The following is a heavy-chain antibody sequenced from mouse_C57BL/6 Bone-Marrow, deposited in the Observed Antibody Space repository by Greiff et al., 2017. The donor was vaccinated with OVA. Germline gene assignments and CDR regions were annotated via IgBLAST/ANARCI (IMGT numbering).Heavy chain of an antibody. V-gene: IGHV1-81*01. D-gene: IGHD1-1*02. CDR2: IYPRSGNT. CDR3: ARNRGGQYFDY. Sequence: VKLMESGAELARPGASVKLSCKASGYTFTSYGISWVKQRTGQGLEWIGEIYPRSGNTYYNEKFKGKATLTADKSSSTAYMELRSLTSEDSAVYFCARNRGGQYFDYWGQGTTLTVSS. J-gene: IGHJ2*01. CDR1: GYTFTSYG.